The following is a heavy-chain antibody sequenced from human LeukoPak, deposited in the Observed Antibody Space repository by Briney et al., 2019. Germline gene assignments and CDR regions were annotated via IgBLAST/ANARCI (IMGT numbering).Heavy chain of an antibody. V-gene: IGHV4-39*01. CDR1: GGSISSSSYY. CDR2: IYYSGST. Sequence: PSETLSLTCTVSGGSISSSSYYWGWIRQPPGKGLEWIGSIYYSGSTYYNPSLKSRVTISVDTSKNQFSLKLSSVTAADTAVYYCARHVTWFGELLHYFDYWGQGTLVTVSS. CDR3: ARHVTWFGELLHYFDY. D-gene: IGHD3-10*01. J-gene: IGHJ4*02.